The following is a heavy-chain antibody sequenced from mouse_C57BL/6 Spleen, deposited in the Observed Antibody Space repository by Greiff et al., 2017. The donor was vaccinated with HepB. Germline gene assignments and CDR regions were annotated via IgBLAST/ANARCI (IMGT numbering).Heavy chain of an antibody. CDR2: INPNNGGT. J-gene: IGHJ3*01. CDR3: SYYYGSRVWFAY. V-gene: IGHV1-22*01. D-gene: IGHD1-1*01. Sequence: EVQLQQSGPELVKPGASVKMSCKASGYTFTDYNMHWVKQSHGKSLEWIGYINPNNGGTSYNQKFKGKATLTVNKSSSTAYMELRSLTSEDSAVYYCSYYYGSRVWFAYWGQGTLVTVYA. CDR1: GYTFTDYN.